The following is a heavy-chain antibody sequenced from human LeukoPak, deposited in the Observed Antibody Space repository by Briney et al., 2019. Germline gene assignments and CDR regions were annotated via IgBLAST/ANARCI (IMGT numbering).Heavy chain of an antibody. V-gene: IGHV3-23*01. D-gene: IGHD2-21*02. CDR1: GFTFSSYA. CDR3: AKDFSLAVTAPISGTGY. Sequence: PGGSLRLSCAASGFTFSSYAMSWVRQAPGKGLEWVSAISGSGGSIYYADSVKGRFTISRDNSKNTLYLQMHSLRAEDTAVYYCAKDFSLAVTAPISGTGYWGQGTLVTVSS. CDR2: ISGSGGSI. J-gene: IGHJ4*02.